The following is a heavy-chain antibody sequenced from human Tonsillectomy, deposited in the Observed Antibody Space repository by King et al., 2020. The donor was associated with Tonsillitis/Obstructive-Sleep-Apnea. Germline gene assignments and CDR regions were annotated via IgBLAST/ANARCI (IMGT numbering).Heavy chain of an antibody. CDR1: GYTFTSYY. D-gene: IGHD2-2*02. Sequence: VQLVQSGAEVKKPGASVKISCKASGYTFTSYYMHWVRQTPGQGLEWMGIINPSGGSTSHAQKFQGRVTMTRDTSTNTVYMELSSLRSEDTAVYYCAGDNCSSTSCYTHYFDFWGQGTLVTVSS. J-gene: IGHJ4*02. V-gene: IGHV1-46*01. CDR2: INPSGGST. CDR3: AGDNCSSTSCYTHYFDF.